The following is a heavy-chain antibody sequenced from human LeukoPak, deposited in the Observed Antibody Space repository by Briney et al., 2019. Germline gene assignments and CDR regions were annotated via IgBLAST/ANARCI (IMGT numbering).Heavy chain of an antibody. CDR2: IYHSGTA. V-gene: IGHV4-38-2*02. D-gene: IGHD6-13*01. CDR1: GYSISSGYF. J-gene: IGHJ5*02. Sequence: SETLSLTCTVSGYSISSGYFWRWIRQPPGKGLEWIGSIYHSGTAYYNPSLKSRVTISVDTSRNQFSLKLTSVTAADTAVYYCARGGLIAAAGTLGWFDPWGQGTLVTVSS. CDR3: ARGGLIAAAGTLGWFDP.